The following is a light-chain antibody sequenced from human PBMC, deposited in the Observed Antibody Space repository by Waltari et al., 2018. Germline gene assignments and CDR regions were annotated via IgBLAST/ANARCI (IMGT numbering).Light chain of an antibody. CDR2: DYI. V-gene: IGLV1-40*01. J-gene: IGLJ3*02. Sequence: QSVLTQPPSVSGAPGQRVTFSCTGSSPNIGSAYDVNWYQQVPGTAPNLLIYDYINRPSGVPDRFSGSKSGTPASLAITGLQAEDEADYYCQSYDISLSGWVFGGGTKLTVL. CDR3: QSYDISLSGWV. CDR1: SPNIGSAYD.